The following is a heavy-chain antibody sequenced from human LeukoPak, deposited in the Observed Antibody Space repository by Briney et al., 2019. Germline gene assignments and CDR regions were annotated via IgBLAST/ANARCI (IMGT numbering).Heavy chain of an antibody. D-gene: IGHD3-10*01. V-gene: IGHV4-30-4*02. CDR2: IYYSGST. J-gene: IGHJ4*02. Sequence: SETLSLTCTVSGGSISSGDYYWSWIRQPPGKGLEWIGYIYYSGSTYYNPSLKSRVTISVDTSKNQFSLKLSSVTAADTAVYYCAGGPRVRFGELLGWGQGTLVTVSS. CDR3: AGGPRVRFGELLG. CDR1: GGSISSGDYY.